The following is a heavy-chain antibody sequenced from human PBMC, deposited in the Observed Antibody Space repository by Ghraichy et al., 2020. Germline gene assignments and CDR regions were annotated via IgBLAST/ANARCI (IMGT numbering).Heavy chain of an antibody. Sequence: GGSLRLSCAASGFTFSSYGMHWVRQAPGKGLEWVAVIWYDGSNKYYADSVKGRFTISRDNSKNTLYLQMNSLRAEDTAVYYCARVWSGYYVFAFDIWGQGTMVTVSS. CDR2: IWYDGSNK. V-gene: IGHV3-33*01. D-gene: IGHD3-3*01. CDR1: GFTFSSYG. CDR3: ARVWSGYYVFAFDI. J-gene: IGHJ3*02.